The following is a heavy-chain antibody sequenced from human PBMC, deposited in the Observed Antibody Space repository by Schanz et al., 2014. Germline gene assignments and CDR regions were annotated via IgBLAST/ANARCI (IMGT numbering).Heavy chain of an antibody. V-gene: IGHV3-9*01. CDR1: GFTFDDYA. D-gene: IGHD3-10*01. Sequence: EVQLVESEGGLVQPGRSLRLSCAASGFTFDDYAMHWVRQAPGKGLEWVSGISWNSGSIGYADSVKGRFTISRDNAKGSVYLQMNSLRAEDTAVYYCARGHYGLDVWGPGTSVTVSS. CDR2: ISWNSGSI. J-gene: IGHJ6*02. CDR3: ARGHYGLDV.